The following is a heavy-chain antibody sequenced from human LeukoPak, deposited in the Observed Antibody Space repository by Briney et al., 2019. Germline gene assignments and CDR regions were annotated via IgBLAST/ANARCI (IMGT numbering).Heavy chain of an antibody. CDR1: GFTFSDYY. CDR2: ISSSGSTI. CDR3: ARDDYYDSSGYHFQH. J-gene: IGHJ1*01. V-gene: IGHV3-11*01. D-gene: IGHD3-22*01. Sequence: PGGSLRLSCAASGFTFSDYYMSWIRQAPGKGLEWVSYISSSGSTIYYADSVKGRFTISRDNAKNSLYLQMNSPRAEDTAVYYCARDDYYDSSGYHFQHWGQGTLVTVSS.